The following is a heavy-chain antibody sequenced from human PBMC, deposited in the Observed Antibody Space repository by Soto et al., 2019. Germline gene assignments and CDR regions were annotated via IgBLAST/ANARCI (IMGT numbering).Heavy chain of an antibody. CDR1: GYTFTSYG. D-gene: IGHD4-4*01. CDR3: ARDPRRRAYTRRTNWFDP. Sequence: QVQLVQSGAEVKKPGASVKVSCKASGYTFTSYGISWVRQAPGQGLEWMGWISAYNGNTNYAQKLQGRVTMTTDTSTSKAFMELRSLRSDDTAVYYCARDPRRRAYTRRTNWFDPWGQGTLVTVSS. V-gene: IGHV1-18*01. CDR2: ISAYNGNT. J-gene: IGHJ5*02.